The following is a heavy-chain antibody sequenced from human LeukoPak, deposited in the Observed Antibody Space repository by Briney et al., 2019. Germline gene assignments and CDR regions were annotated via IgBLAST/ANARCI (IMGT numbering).Heavy chain of an antibody. D-gene: IGHD3-16*01. CDR3: ARDDYQGSDY. J-gene: IGHJ4*02. Sequence: GGSLRLSCAASGFTFSRYWMSWVRQAPGKGLEWVANIKQDGSEKYYVDSVKGRFTISRDNAKNSLYLQMNSLRVEDTAVYYCARDDYQGSDYWGQGTLVTVSS. V-gene: IGHV3-7*01. CDR2: IKQDGSEK. CDR1: GFTFSRYW.